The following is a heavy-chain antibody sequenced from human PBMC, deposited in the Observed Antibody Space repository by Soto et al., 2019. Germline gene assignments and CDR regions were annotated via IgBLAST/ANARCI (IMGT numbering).Heavy chain of an antibody. CDR1: GGSIGGSSDY. Sequence: SETLSLTCTVSGGSIGGSSDYWGWIRQPPGKGLEWIGSIYYSGSTYYNPSLKSRVIISVDRSKNQFSLKLSSVTAADAAVYYCARETYGDYVGYFDPWGQGTLVTVSS. CDR2: IYYSGST. V-gene: IGHV4-39*07. CDR3: ARETYGDYVGYFDP. D-gene: IGHD4-17*01. J-gene: IGHJ5*02.